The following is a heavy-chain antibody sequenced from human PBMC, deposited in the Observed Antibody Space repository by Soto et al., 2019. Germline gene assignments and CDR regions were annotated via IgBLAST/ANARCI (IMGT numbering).Heavy chain of an antibody. J-gene: IGHJ4*02. CDR1: GFTFSSFF. CDR3: AKGGYTFAYE. CDR2: ISPSASDT. D-gene: IGHD5-18*01. Sequence: GGSLRLSCTASGFTFSSFFMNWVRQAPGKGPEWVSAISPSASDTLYADSVKGRFTISRDNSQNTLFLQMTSLRADDTAVYYCAKGGYTFAYEWGQGALVTVSS. V-gene: IGHV3-23*01.